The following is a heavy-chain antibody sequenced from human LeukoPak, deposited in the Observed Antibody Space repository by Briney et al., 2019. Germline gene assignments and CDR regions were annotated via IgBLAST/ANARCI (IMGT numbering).Heavy chain of an antibody. CDR2: ISGSGGST. CDR3: AKDHRYTFGSPYYFDY. J-gene: IGHJ4*02. V-gene: IGHV3-23*01. CDR1: GFTFTSYV. Sequence: GGSLRLSCAASGFTFTSYVMNWVRQAPGRGLEWVSGISGSGGSTYYADSVKGRFTISRDNSKNTLYLQMNSLRAEDTAVYYCAKDHRYTFGSPYYFDYWGQGTLVTVSS. D-gene: IGHD5-18*01.